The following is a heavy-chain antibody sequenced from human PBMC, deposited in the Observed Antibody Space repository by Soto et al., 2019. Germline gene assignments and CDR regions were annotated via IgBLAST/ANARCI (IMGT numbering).Heavy chain of an antibody. Sequence: QVQLVQSGAEVKKPGASVKVSCKASGYIFTAYSMHWVRQAPGQGLEWMCVVNPSGGSTNYAQKFQGRITRPRDTSTSTVYMDLSSLTSEDTAVYYCAREENCSDGICYSEYFQRWGQGTLVTVSS. CDR2: VNPSGGST. CDR1: GYIFTAYS. D-gene: IGHD2-15*01. V-gene: IGHV1-46*01. CDR3: AREENCSDGICYSEYFQR. J-gene: IGHJ1*01.